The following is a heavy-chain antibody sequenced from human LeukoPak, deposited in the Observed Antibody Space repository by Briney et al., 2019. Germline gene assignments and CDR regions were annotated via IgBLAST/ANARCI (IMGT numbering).Heavy chain of an antibody. D-gene: IGHD3-22*01. J-gene: IGHJ5*02. V-gene: IGHV1-69*13. Sequence: SVKVSCKASGGTFSSYAISWVRQAPGQGLEWMGGIIPIFGTANYAQKFQGRVTITADESTSTAYMELSSLRSEDTAVYYCARGRDSSGYYPGYNWFDPWGQGTLVTVSS. CDR1: GGTFSSYA. CDR3: ARGRDSSGYYPGYNWFDP. CDR2: IIPIFGTA.